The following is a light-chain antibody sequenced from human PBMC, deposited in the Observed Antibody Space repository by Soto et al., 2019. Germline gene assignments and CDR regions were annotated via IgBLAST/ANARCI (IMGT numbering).Light chain of an antibody. V-gene: IGKV3-20*01. J-gene: IGKJ4*01. CDR1: QSVTTSY. Sequence: DIVLTQSPGTLSLSPGEGASLSCRASQSVTTSYVAWYQHKPGQAPRLLIYGASNRATCIPDRFSGSGSGTDFTLTISRLKPELLAGYDSQQYGSSSLTFGGGTKVQI. CDR3: QQYGSSSLT. CDR2: GAS.